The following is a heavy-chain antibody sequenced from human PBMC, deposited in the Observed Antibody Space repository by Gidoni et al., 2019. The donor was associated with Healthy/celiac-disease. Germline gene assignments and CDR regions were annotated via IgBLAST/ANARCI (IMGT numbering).Heavy chain of an antibody. CDR1: GYTFTRYE. CDR2: MNPNSGNT. Sequence: QVQLVQSGAEVKKPGASVKVSCKASGYTFTRYEINWVRQATGQGLEWMGWMNPNSGNTGYAQKFQGRVTMTRNTSISTAYMELSSLISEDTAVYYCARGLSPSYCSGGSCPFDYWGQGTLVTVSS. J-gene: IGHJ4*02. D-gene: IGHD2-15*01. V-gene: IGHV1-8*01. CDR3: ARGLSPSYCSGGSCPFDY.